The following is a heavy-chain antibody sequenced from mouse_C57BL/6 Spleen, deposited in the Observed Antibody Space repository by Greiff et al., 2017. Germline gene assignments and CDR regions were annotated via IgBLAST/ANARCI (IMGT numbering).Heavy chain of an antibody. Sequence: QVHVKQPGAELVKPGASVKMSCKASGYTFTSYWITWVKQRPGQGLEWIGDIYPGSGSTNYNEKFKSKATLTVDTSSSTAYMQLSSLTSEDSAVYYCAREGIYYGNYAAYWGQGTLVTVSA. CDR2: IYPGSGST. CDR1: GYTFTSYW. J-gene: IGHJ3*01. CDR3: AREGIYYGNYAAY. V-gene: IGHV1-55*01. D-gene: IGHD2-1*01.